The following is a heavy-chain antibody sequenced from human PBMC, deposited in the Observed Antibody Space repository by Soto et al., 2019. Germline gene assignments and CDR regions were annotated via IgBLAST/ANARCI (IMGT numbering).Heavy chain of an antibody. D-gene: IGHD6-19*01. CDR2: ISGSGTTA. J-gene: IGHJ3*02. CDR1: GFVFSSYA. CDR3: AKTTDGWFSAFEI. V-gene: IGHV3-23*01. Sequence: PAVSLSLSCAASGFVFSSYAMSWVRQAQGKGLEWVSAISGSGTTAYYADSVKGRFIFSRDNPKNTMYLQMNSLRAEDTAVYFCAKTTDGWFSAFEIWGQGTVVTVSS.